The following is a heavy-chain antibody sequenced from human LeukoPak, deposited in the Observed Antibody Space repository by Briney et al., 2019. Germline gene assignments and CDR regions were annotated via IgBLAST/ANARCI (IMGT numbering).Heavy chain of an antibody. V-gene: IGHV3-23*01. CDR2: ISGSGSNK. CDR1: GFTFSDYS. J-gene: IGHJ6*03. Sequence: GGSLRLSCAASGFTFSDYSMTWVRQAPGKGLEWVSGISGSGSNKHDADSVKGRFLISRDNSKNMLYLQMNSLRAEDTALYYCAKVRRSTTYFIDVWGSGTPVTVSS. D-gene: IGHD2/OR15-2a*01. CDR3: AKVRRSTTYFIDV.